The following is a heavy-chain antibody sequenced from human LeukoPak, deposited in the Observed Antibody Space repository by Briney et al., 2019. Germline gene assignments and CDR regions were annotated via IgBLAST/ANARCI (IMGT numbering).Heavy chain of an antibody. V-gene: IGHV4-31*03. Sequence: SQTLSLTCTVSGASISSGDYYWRWIRQHPGKGLEWIGNIYYSGSTYYNPSLKSRVTISVDTPKSQFSLKLSSVTAADTAVYYCAREGYDSSYYYYLDYWGQGTLVTVSS. CDR2: IYYSGST. CDR1: GASISSGDYY. J-gene: IGHJ4*02. CDR3: AREGYDSSYYYYLDY. D-gene: IGHD3-22*01.